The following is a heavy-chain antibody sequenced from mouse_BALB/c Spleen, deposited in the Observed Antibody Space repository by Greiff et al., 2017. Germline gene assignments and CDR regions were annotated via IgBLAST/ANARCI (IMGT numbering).Heavy chain of an antibody. V-gene: IGHV1S137*01. J-gene: IGHJ1*01. CDR1: GYTFTDYA. Sequence: QVQLQQSGAELVRPGVSVKISCKGSGYTFTDYAMHWVKQSHAKSLEWIGVISTYYGDASYNQKFKGKATMTVDKSSSTAYMELARLTSEDSAIYYCARQEYGNSYFDVWGAGTTVTVSS. CDR3: ARQEYGNSYFDV. D-gene: IGHD2-10*02. CDR2: ISTYYGDA.